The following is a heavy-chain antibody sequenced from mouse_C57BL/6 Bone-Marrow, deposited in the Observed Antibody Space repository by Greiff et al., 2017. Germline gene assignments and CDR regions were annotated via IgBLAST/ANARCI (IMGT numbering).Heavy chain of an antibody. CDR1: GYTFTSYW. CDR3: ARFYDGYYDYFDY. V-gene: IGHV1-61*01. J-gene: IGHJ2*01. D-gene: IGHD2-3*01. Sequence: VQLQQPGAELVRPGSSVKLSCKASGYTFTSYWMDWVKQRPGQGLEWIGNIYPSDSETHYNQKFKDKATLTVDKSSSTAYMQLSSLTSEDSAVYYCARFYDGYYDYFDYWGQGTTLTVSS. CDR2: IYPSDSET.